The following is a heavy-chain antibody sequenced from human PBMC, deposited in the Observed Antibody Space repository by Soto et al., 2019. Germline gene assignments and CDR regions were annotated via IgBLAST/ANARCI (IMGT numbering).Heavy chain of an antibody. CDR1: GGTFSTYS. J-gene: IGHJ3*02. Sequence: QVQLVQSGAEVKKPGSSVKVSCKDSGGTFSTYSMFWVRQAPGQGLEWMGRIIPMLGIRNYAQRFQDRATSTADKSTATAHMELSSLRSEDTALYYCTIGSWSGEVFDIWGQGTMVTVSS. CDR3: TIGSWSGEVFDI. CDR2: IIPMLGIR. V-gene: IGHV1-69*02. D-gene: IGHD2-21*01.